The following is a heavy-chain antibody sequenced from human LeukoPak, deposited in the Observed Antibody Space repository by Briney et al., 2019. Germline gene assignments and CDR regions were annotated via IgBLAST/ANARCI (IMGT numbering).Heavy chain of an antibody. CDR2: ISAYNGNT. D-gene: IGHD3-10*01. V-gene: IGHV1-18*01. Sequence: ASVKVSCKASGYTFTSYGISWVRQAPGQGLEWMGWISAYNGNTNYAQKLQGRVTMTTDTSTSTAYMELRSLRSDDTAVYYCARGDMVRGVIPTIDYWGQGTLVTVSS. CDR1: GYTFTSYG. J-gene: IGHJ4*02. CDR3: ARGDMVRGVIPTIDY.